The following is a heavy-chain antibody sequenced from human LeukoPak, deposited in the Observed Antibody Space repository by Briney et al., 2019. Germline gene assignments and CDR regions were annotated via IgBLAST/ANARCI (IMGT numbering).Heavy chain of an antibody. J-gene: IGHJ4*02. CDR3: ARAVITFGAAVAKGFDC. D-gene: IGHD3-16*01. CDR2: IYYSGYT. CDR1: GGSFSPHY. Sequence: PSETLSLTCTVSGGSFSPHYWSWIRQPPGKGLDSIGYIYYSGYTDYNPSLQSRVTMSLDTSKNQFSLNLNSVTAADTAVYYCARAVITFGAAVAKGFDCWGQGTLVTVSS. V-gene: IGHV4-59*11.